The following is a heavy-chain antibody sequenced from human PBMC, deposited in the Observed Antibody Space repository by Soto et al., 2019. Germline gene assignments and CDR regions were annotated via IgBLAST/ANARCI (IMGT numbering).Heavy chain of an antibody. CDR3: ARGRYCLTGRCFPNWFDS. V-gene: IGHV4-30-4*01. D-gene: IGHD7-27*01. J-gene: IGHJ5*01. Sequence: PSETLSLTCSVSGDSISTLDYFWAWIRQPPGQALECIGYIYQSATTYYNPSFESRVAISVDTSKSQFSLNVTSVTAADTAVYFCARGRYCLTGRCFPNWFDSWGQGALVTVSS. CDR1: GDSISTLDYF. CDR2: IYQSATT.